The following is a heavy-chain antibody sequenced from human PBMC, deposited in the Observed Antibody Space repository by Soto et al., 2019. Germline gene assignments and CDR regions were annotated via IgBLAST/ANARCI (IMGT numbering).Heavy chain of an antibody. D-gene: IGHD3-10*01. J-gene: IGHJ6*02. V-gene: IGHV4-34*01. CDR2: INDSGST. CDR3: ARAPNRRLLLSYYYGMDV. CDR1: GGSFSGYY. Sequence: QVQLQQWGAGLLKPSETLSLTCAVYGGSFSGYYWSWIRQPPGKGLYWIGEINDSGSTNYNPSLKSRLTFSVDTSNNQFALTLRSVTAADTAVYYCARAPNRRLLLSYYYGMDVWGQGTTVTVSS.